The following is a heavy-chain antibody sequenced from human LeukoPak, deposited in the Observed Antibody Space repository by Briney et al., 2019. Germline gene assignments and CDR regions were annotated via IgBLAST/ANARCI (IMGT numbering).Heavy chain of an antibody. CDR1: GYTLTSYY. J-gene: IGHJ6*02. CDR3: ARDSPTMVRGKYYYYYGMDV. D-gene: IGHD3-10*01. Sequence: GASVKVSCKASGYTLTSYYLHWVRQAPGQGLEWMAIINPSGDTTSHAQKFQGRVTMTRDTSASTVYMELSSLRSEDTAVYYCARDSPTMVRGKYYYYYGMDVWGQGTTVTVSS. V-gene: IGHV1-46*01. CDR2: INPSGDTT.